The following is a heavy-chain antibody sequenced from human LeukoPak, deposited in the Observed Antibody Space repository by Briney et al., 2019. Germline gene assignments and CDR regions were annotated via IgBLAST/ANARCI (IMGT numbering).Heavy chain of an antibody. J-gene: IGHJ4*02. CDR1: GLNFDDSA. CDR2: ISVDGGST. V-gene: IGHV3-43*02. CDR3: AKESGKFDY. Sequence: GGSLRLSCVASGLNFDDSAMHWVRQAPGKGLEWVSLISVDGGSTFSADSVKGRFSISRDNSKNFLYLQMNSLRSEDTAMYYCAKESGKFDYWGQGTLVAVSS.